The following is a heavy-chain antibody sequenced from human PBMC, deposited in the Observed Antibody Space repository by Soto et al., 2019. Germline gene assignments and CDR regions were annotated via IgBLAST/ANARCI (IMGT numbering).Heavy chain of an antibody. J-gene: IGHJ4*02. D-gene: IGHD4-17*01. CDR1: GGSISSSSSY. CDR2: INYSGNT. V-gene: IGHV4-39*01. CDR3: ARLDTVTTVTFDY. Sequence: SETLSLTCTASGGSISSSSSYWGWIRQPPGKGLEWIGSINYSGNTYYNPSLKSRVTISVDTSKNQFSLKLSSVTAADTAVYYCARLDTVTTVTFDYWGQGTLVT.